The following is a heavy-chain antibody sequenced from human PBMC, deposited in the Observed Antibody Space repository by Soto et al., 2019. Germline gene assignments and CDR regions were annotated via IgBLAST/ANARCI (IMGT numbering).Heavy chain of an antibody. V-gene: IGHV3-7*01. CDR2: IKQDGSEK. CDR1: GFTFISYW. CDR3: ARERMPTSFDFWSGYPMYYFDY. J-gene: IGHJ4*02. Sequence: GGSLRLSCAASGFTFISYWMSWGRQAPGKGLEWVANIKQDGSEKYYVDSVKGRFTISRDNAKNSLYLQMNSLRAEDTAVYYCARERMPTSFDFWSGYPMYYFDYWGQGTLVTVSS. D-gene: IGHD3-3*01.